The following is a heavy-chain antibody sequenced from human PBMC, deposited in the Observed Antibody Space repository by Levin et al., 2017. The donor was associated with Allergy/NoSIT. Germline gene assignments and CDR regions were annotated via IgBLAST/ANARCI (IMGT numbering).Heavy chain of an antibody. CDR3: AREDSTAAISFDS. CDR2: IFYDGGNK. Sequence: LSLTCAASGFTFSSFAMHWVRQAPGKGLEWVAIIFYDGGNKFYADSVKGRFTVSRDNSNNTLYLEMNSLRDDDSAVYYCAREDSTAAISFDSWGQGTLVTVSS. D-gene: IGHD3-3*01. V-gene: IGHV3-30*04. J-gene: IGHJ4*02. CDR1: GFTFSSFA.